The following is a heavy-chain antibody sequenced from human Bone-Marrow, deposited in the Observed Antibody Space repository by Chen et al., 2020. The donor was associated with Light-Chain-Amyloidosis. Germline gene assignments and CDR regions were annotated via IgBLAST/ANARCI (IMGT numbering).Heavy chain of an antibody. D-gene: IGHD5-12*01. CDR2: IYPDDSDA. Sequence: EVQLEQSGPEVKKPGESLKISCKGSGYTFPNYWIGWVRQMPGKGLEWMGVIYPDDSDAGYSPSCEGQVTISDDKSITTAYLQWRSLKASDTAMYYCARRRDGYNFDYWGQGTLVTVSS. CDR3: ARRRDGYNFDY. CDR1: GYTFPNYW. J-gene: IGHJ4*02. V-gene: IGHV5-51*01.